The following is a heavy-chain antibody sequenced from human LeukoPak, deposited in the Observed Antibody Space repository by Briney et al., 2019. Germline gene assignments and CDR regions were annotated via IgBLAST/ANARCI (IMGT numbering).Heavy chain of an antibody. CDR2: MNPNSGNT. CDR1: GYTFGSYD. J-gene: IGHJ4*02. D-gene: IGHD5-18*01. CDR3: VRNTATSRYFDY. V-gene: IGHV1-8*01. Sequence: ASVKVSCKASGYTFGSYDVNWVRQATGQGLEWMGWMNPNSGNTGYAQKFQGRVTMTRNTSISTAYMESSSLRSEDTAVYYCVRNTATSRYFDYWGQGTLVTVSS.